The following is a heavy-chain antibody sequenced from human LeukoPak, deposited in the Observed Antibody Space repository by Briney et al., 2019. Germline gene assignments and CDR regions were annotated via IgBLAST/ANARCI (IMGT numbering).Heavy chain of an antibody. Sequence: SQTLSLTRTVSGGSISSGGYYWSWIRQHPGKGLEWIGHIYYSGSTYYNPSLKSRVTLFVDTSKNQFSLKLSSVTAADTAVYYCARVLDYVRWFDPWGQGTLVSVSS. CDR3: ARVLDYVRWFDP. D-gene: IGHD4-17*01. CDR2: IYYSGST. CDR1: GGSISSGGYY. J-gene: IGHJ5*02. V-gene: IGHV4-31*03.